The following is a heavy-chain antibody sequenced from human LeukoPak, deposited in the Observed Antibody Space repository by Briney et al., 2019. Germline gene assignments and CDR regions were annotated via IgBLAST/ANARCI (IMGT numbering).Heavy chain of an antibody. CDR1: GFTFSSYA. Sequence: PGGSLRLSCAASGFTFSSYAMSWVRQAPGKGLEWVSAISGSGGSTYYADSVKGRFTISRDNSKNTLYLQMNSLRADDTAVYYCATAFWSGYYYYYYGMDVWGQGTTVTVSS. J-gene: IGHJ6*02. CDR3: ATAFWSGYYYYYYGMDV. D-gene: IGHD3-3*01. V-gene: IGHV3-23*01. CDR2: ISGSGGST.